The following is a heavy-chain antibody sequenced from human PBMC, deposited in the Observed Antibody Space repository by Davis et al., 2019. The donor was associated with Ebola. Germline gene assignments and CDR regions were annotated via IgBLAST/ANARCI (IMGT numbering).Heavy chain of an antibody. CDR1: GFTVSSNY. CDR3: AKHIQQLVRNWFDP. V-gene: IGHV3-53*01. CDR2: IYSGGST. Sequence: GESLKISCAASGFTVSSNYMSWVRQAPGKGLEWVSVIYSGGSTYYADSVKGRFTISRDNSKNTLYLQMNSLRAEDTAVYYCAKHIQQLVRNWFDPWGQGTLVTVSS. J-gene: IGHJ5*02. D-gene: IGHD6-13*01.